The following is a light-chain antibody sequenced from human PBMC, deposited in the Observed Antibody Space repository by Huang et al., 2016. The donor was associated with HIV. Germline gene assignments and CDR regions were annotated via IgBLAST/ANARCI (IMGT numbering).Light chain of an antibody. CDR3: QQSYSAPGLT. J-gene: IGKJ4*01. V-gene: IGKV1-39*01. CDR1: QSIGTY. Sequence: GDRVTIACRASQSIGTYLNWYQQKPGKAPRLLIHVASSLQSGVPSRFSGSGSGTDFTLTISSLQPEDFATYYCQQSYSAPGLTFGGGTKVEIK. CDR2: VAS.